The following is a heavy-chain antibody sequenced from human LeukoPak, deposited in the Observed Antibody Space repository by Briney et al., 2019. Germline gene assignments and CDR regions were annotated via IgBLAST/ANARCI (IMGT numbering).Heavy chain of an antibody. CDR3: TRDYEVALDY. J-gene: IGHJ4*02. CDR2: IRSKAYGGTT. D-gene: IGHD5-12*01. Sequence: GGSLRLSCTASGFTFGDYAMSWVRQAAGKGLEWVGFIRSKAYGGTTEYAASVKGRFTISRDDSKSIAYLQMNSLKTEDTALYYCTRDYEVALDYWGQGTLVTVSS. V-gene: IGHV3-49*04. CDR1: GFTFGDYA.